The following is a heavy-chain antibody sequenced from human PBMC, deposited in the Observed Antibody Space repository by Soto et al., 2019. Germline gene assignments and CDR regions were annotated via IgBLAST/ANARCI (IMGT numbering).Heavy chain of an antibody. J-gene: IGHJ4*02. D-gene: IGHD4-17*01. V-gene: IGHV3-74*01. CDR1: GISMHW. CDR2: INPESTTI. Sequence: ELQLVESGGGLVQPGGSLRLSCVASGISMHWMHWVRQAPGKGLVWVSRINPESTTINYADSVKGRFSISRDNAKDTLYLQMNSLRAEDTAVYYCARGAYGDPVDSWGQGTLVTVSS. CDR3: ARGAYGDPVDS.